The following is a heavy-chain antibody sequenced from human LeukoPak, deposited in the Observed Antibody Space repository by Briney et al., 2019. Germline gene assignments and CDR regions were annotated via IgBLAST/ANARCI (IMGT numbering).Heavy chain of an antibody. CDR2: IYTSGST. Sequence: PSQTLSLTCTVSGGSISSGSYYWSWIRQPAGTGLEWIGRIYTSGSTNYNPSLKSRVTISVDTSKNQFSLKLSSVTAADAAVYYCARGRGLRRYSSSSWGGYWGQGTLVTVSS. CDR3: ARGRGLRRYSSSSWGGY. J-gene: IGHJ4*02. D-gene: IGHD6-6*01. V-gene: IGHV4-61*02. CDR1: GGSISSGSYY.